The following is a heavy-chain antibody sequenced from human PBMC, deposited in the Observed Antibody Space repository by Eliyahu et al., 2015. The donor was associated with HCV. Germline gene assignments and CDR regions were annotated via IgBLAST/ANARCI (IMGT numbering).Heavy chain of an antibody. Sequence: PGKGLEWVAVIWYDGSNKYYADSVKGRFTISRDNSKNTLYLQNNSLRAEDTAVYYCARDGQGSENYYYYYMDVWGKGTTVTVSS. V-gene: IGHV3-33*01. J-gene: IGHJ6*03. CDR3: ARDGQGSENYYYYYMDV. CDR2: IWYDGSNK.